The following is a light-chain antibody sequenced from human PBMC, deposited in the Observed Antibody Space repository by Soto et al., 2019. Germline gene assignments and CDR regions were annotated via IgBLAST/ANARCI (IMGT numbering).Light chain of an antibody. J-gene: IGLJ1*01. CDR3: QSYDSSLSGYV. Sequence: QLVLTQPPSVSGAPGQRVTISFTGSSSNIGAGYDVHWYQQLPGTAPKLLIYGNSNRPSGVPDRFSGSKSGTSASLAITGRQAEDEAYYYCQSYDSSLSGYVFGTGTKLTVL. CDR1: SSNIGAGYD. V-gene: IGLV1-40*01. CDR2: GNS.